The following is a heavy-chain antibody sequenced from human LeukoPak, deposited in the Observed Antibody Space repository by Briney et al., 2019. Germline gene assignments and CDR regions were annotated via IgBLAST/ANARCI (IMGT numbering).Heavy chain of an antibody. CDR2: IKSEIDGGTT. CDR1: YFTFTNTW. D-gene: IGHD5-12*01. CDR3: TTGGSVIVAGTRAFDI. J-gene: IGHJ3*02. V-gene: IGHV3-15*07. Sequence: PGGSLRLSCAASYFTFTNTWMNWVRQAPGKGLEWVGRIKSEIDGGTTDYAAPVQGRFTISRDDSQATLYLQMNSLKTEDTAVYYYTTGGSVIVAGTRAFDIWGQGTLVTVSS.